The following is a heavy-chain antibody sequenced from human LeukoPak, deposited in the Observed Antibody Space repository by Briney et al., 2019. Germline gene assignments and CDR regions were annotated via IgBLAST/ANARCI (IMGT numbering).Heavy chain of an antibody. D-gene: IGHD4-11*01. Sequence: NTSQTLSLTCTVSGGSISSGSYYWSWIRQPAGKGLEWIGRIYTSGSTNYNPSLKSRVTISVDTSKNQFSLKVTSVTAADTAVYYCAREWQYQFDYWGQGSLVTVSS. CDR1: GGSISSGSYY. V-gene: IGHV4-61*02. J-gene: IGHJ4*02. CDR3: AREWQYQFDY. CDR2: IYTSGST.